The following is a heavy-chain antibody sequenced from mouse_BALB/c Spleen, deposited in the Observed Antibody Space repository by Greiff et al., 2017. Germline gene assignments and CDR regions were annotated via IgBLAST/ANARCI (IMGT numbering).Heavy chain of an antibody. CDR2: ISSGGSYT. Sequence: EVQLVESGGGLVKPGGSLKLSCAASGFTFSSYAMSWVRQSPEKRLEWVAEISSGGSYTYYPDTVTGRFTISRDNAKNTLYLEMSSLRSEDTAMYYCARDYHGSSSNDFAYWGQGTLVTVSA. CDR1: GFTFSSYA. D-gene: IGHD1-1*01. V-gene: IGHV5-9-4*01. J-gene: IGHJ3*01. CDR3: ARDYHGSSSNDFAY.